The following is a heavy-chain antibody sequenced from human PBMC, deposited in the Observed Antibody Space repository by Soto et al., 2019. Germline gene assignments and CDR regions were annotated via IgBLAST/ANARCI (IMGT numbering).Heavy chain of an antibody. Sequence: QITLKESGPTLVKPTQTLTLTCTFSGFSLSTSGVGVGWIRQPPGKALEWLAIIYWDDDERYRPSLKSRLTITKDTSKNQVVLTMTNMDPVDTATYYCVLRVRGFDPWGQGTLVTVSS. J-gene: IGHJ5*02. CDR1: GFSLSTSGVG. V-gene: IGHV2-5*02. CDR2: IYWDDDE. CDR3: VLRVRGFDP.